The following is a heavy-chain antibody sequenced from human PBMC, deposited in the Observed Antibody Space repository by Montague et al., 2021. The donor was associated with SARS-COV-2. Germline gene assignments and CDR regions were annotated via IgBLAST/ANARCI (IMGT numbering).Heavy chain of an antibody. J-gene: IGHJ5*02. CDR1: GYSFTSYW. V-gene: IGHV5-10-1*01. CDR3: ARRAGSGFIDNWFDP. Sequence: QSGAEVKKPGESLRISCKGSGYSFTSYWISWVRQMPGKGLEWMGRIDPSDSYTNYSPSFQGHVTISADKSISTAYLQWSSLKASDTAMYYCARRAGSGFIDNWFDPWGQGTLVTVSS. CDR2: IDPSDSYT. D-gene: IGHD6-25*01.